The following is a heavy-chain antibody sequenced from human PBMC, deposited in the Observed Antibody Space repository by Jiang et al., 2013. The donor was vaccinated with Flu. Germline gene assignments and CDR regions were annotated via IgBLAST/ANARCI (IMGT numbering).Heavy chain of an antibody. D-gene: IGHD5-24*01. J-gene: IGHJ4*02. CDR1: GGSISSYY. Sequence: LLKPSETLSLTCTVSGGSISSYYWSWIRQPPGKGLEWIGYIYYSGSTNYNPSLKSRVTISVDTSKNQFSLKLSSVTAADTAVYYCARLAGGYNPNFDYWGQGTLVTVSS. V-gene: IGHV4-59*08. CDR2: IYYSGST. CDR3: ARLAGGYNPNFDY.